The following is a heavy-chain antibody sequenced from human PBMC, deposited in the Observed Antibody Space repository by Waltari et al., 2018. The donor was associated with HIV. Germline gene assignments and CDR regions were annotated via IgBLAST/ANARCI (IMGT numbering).Heavy chain of an antibody. CDR3: VREGCSGGSCYSLGSNWFDP. Sequence: QVQLVESGGGVVQPGRSLRLSCAASGFPFVTSAMHWVRQAPGKGLEGVTVISYDGNKKYYADSVKGRFTISRDNSKTTLYLQMNSLRAEDTAVYYCVREGCSGGSCYSLGSNWFDPWGQGTLVTVSS. D-gene: IGHD2-15*01. V-gene: IGHV3-30*04. CDR1: GFPFVTSA. CDR2: ISYDGNKK. J-gene: IGHJ5*02.